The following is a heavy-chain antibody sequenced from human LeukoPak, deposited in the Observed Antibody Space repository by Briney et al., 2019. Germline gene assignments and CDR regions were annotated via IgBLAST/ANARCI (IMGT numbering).Heavy chain of an antibody. CDR2: ICWNSGSI. J-gene: IGHJ4*02. CDR3: AKGVSAWTNTAGFDY. CDR1: GLTFDDYA. D-gene: IGHD3/OR15-3a*01. Sequence: GRSLRLSCAASGLTFDDYAMHWVRQAPGKGLEWVSGICWNSGSIGYADSVKGRFTISRDNAKNSLYLQMNSLRVEDTALYYCAKGVSAWTNTAGFDYWGQGTLVTVSS. V-gene: IGHV3-9*01.